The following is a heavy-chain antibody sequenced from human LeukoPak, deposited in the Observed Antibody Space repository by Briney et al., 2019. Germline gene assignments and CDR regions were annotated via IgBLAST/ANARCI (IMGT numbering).Heavy chain of an antibody. CDR2: IIPIFGTA. D-gene: IGHD6-19*01. J-gene: IGHJ4*02. CDR1: GGTFSSYA. CDR3: ASYYSSGWDFDY. V-gene: IGHV1-69*13. Sequence: SVTVSFKASGGTFSSYAISWVRQAPGQGLEWMGGIIPIFGTANYAQKFQGRVTITADESTSTAYMELSSLRSEDTAAYYCASYYSSGWDFDYWGQGTLVTVSS.